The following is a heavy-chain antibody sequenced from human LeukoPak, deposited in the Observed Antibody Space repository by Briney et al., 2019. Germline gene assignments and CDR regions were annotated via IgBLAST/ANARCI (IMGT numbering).Heavy chain of an antibody. CDR3: ARDLGGYPFFMDV. D-gene: IGHD2-15*01. Sequence: SETLSLTCSVSGGSLRSDRHNWAWVRQSADRGLEHIGSVDQTGSPYYNPPLKSRVTISVDTSNKQFSLNLTSVTAADTAVYYCARDLGGYPFFMDVWGKGITVTVSS. V-gene: IGHV4-39*07. CDR2: VDQTGSP. CDR1: GGSLRSDRHN. J-gene: IGHJ6*03.